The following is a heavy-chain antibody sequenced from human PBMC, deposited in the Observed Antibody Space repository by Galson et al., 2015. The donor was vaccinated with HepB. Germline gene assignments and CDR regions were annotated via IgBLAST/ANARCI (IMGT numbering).Heavy chain of an antibody. Sequence: SVKVSCKASGYTFTSYGISWVRQAPGQGLEWMGWISAYNGNTNYAQKLQGRVTMTTDTSTSTAYMELRSLRSDDTAVYYCARDHFLLIGNYYFDYWGQGTLVTVSS. CDR3: ARDHFLLIGNYYFDY. CDR2: ISAYNGNT. J-gene: IGHJ4*02. V-gene: IGHV1-18*01. D-gene: IGHD1-1*01. CDR1: GYTFTSYG.